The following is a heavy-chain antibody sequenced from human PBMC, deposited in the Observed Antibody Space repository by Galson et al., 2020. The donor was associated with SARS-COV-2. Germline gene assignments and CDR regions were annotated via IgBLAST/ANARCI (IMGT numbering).Heavy chain of an antibody. D-gene: IGHD1-26*01. CDR1: GLTFSTYT. Sequence: GGSLRLSCAASGLTFSTYTMSWVRQGPGKGLEWVSGITLSGGSTLYADSVKGRFTISRDTSKNTLFLQMNSLRAEDTAIYYCAKGMYSVGAKGGYYYYMDVWGKGTTVTVSS. J-gene: IGHJ6*03. V-gene: IGHV3-23*01. CDR2: ITLSGGST. CDR3: AKGMYSVGAKGGYYYYMDV.